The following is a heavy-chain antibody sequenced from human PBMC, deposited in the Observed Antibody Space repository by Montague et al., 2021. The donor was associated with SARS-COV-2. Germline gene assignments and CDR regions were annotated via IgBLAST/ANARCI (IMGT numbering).Heavy chain of an antibody. CDR3: ARDSGYYDSNGYTYDAFDI. Sequence: IYHTGSTHYSPPLKSRVTMSIETSKNHFSLNLRSVTTADSAVYYCARDSGYYDSNGYTYDAFDIWGQGTKVTVSS. V-gene: IGHV4-4*06. J-gene: IGHJ3*02. D-gene: IGHD3-22*01. CDR2: IYHTGST.